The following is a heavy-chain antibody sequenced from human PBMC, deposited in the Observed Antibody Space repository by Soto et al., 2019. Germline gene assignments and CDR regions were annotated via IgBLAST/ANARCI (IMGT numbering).Heavy chain of an antibody. V-gene: IGHV3-23*01. Sequence: XVSLRLSCAASEFTFSSYAMNEVRQAPGKGLEWASGISGSGGSTPYAESVKGRMTISRDNSKKTLYLLMNSLRAEDTAVYYCAKDRTNYDSSGFFSFFDFRGQGTRVTVSS. CDR2: ISGSGGST. J-gene: IGHJ4*02. D-gene: IGHD3-22*01. CDR3: AKDRTNYDSSGFFSFFDF. CDR1: EFTFSSYA.